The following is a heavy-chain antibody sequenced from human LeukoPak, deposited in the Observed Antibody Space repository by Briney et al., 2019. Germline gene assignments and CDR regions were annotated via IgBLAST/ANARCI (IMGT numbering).Heavy chain of an antibody. CDR2: IYTVDSDT. J-gene: IGHJ4*01. CDR3: ARGGSGWYFDY. CDR1: GCSFTNYW. V-gene: IGHV5-51*01. Sequence: GESLKISCKGSGCSFTNYWIGWVRQMPGKGLEYMGLIYTVDSDTKYSPSFQGQVTISVDKSIKTAYLQWTSLKASDTGMYYCARGGSGWYFDYWGHGSLVTVS. D-gene: IGHD6-19*01.